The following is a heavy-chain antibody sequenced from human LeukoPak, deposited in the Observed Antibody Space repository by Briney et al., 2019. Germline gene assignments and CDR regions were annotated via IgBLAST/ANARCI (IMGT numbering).Heavy chain of an antibody. CDR1: GFTLSSYS. D-gene: IGHD3-22*01. CDR2: ISGSGGST. V-gene: IGHV3-23*01. J-gene: IGHJ4*02. Sequence: TGGSLRLSCAASGFTLSSYSMSWVRQAPGKGLEWVSAISGSGGSTYYADSVKGRFTISRDNSQNTLYLQLNSLRAEHTAVYYCACYDSSGYSPFDSWGQGTLVTVSS. CDR3: ACYDSSGYSPFDS.